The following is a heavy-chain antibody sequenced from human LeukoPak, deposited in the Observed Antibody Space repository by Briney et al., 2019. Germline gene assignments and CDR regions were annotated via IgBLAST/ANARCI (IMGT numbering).Heavy chain of an antibody. J-gene: IGHJ6*02. CDR2: IIPILGIA. V-gene: IGHV1-69*04. CDR1: GGTFSSYA. CDR3: ASRYSGYDAYYYYGMDV. D-gene: IGHD5-12*01. Sequence: SVKVSCKASGGTFSSYAIIWVRQAPGQGLEWIGRIIPILGIANYAQKFQGRVTITADKSTSTAYMELSSLRSEDTAVYYCASRYSGYDAYYYYGMDVWGQGTTVTVSS.